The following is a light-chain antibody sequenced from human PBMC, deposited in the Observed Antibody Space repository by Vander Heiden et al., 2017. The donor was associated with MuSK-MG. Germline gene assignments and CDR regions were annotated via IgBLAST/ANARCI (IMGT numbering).Light chain of an antibody. V-gene: IGKV3-15*01. J-gene: IGKJ4*01. CDR2: GAS. CDR3: QQYNIWPPLT. Sequence: EIVMTQPPATLSVSPGERATLPCRARQSVSSNLAWYQQKPGQAPRLLIYGASTRATGIPARFSGSGSGTEFTLTISSLQSEDVAVYYCQQYNIWPPLTFGGGTKVEIK. CDR1: QSVSSN.